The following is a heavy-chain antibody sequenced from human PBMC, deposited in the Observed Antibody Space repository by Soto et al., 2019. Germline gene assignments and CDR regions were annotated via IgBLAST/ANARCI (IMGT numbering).Heavy chain of an antibody. CDR3: ARGSTIVKFDP. Sequence: SGTLSLTCTVPGGSISSGGYYWSWIRQHPGKGLEWIGYIYYSGSTYYNPSLKSRVTISVDTSKNQFSLKLSSVTAADTAVYYCARGSTIVKFDPWGQGTLVTVSS. CDR1: GGSISSGGYY. V-gene: IGHV4-31*03. D-gene: IGHD1-1*01. CDR2: IYYSGST. J-gene: IGHJ5*02.